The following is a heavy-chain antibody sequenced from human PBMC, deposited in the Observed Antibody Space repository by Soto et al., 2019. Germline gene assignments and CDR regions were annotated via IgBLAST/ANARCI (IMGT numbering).Heavy chain of an antibody. D-gene: IGHD6-6*01. V-gene: IGHV1-18*01. CDR2: ISAYNGNT. CDR1: GYTFTSYG. J-gene: IGHJ6*02. CDR3: ARDSLSSSVLMDV. Sequence: ASVKVSCKSSGYTFTSYGISWVRQAPGQGLEWMGWISAYNGNTNYAQKVQGRVTMTTDASTSTAYMELRSLRSDDTAIYYCARDSLSSSVLMDVWGQGTTVTVSS.